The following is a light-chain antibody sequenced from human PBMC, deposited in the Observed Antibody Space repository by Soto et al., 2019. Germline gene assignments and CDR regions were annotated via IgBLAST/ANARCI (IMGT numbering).Light chain of an antibody. CDR2: DVS. CDR3: FSFSSSSTPGYV. Sequence: QSALAQPASVSGSPGQSIAISCAGTISDVGGYSSVSWYQQHPGKAPKLMIYDVSNRPSWVSNRFSGSKSVNTASLTISGLQAEDEADYYCFSFSSSSTPGYVFGTGTKVTVL. CDR1: ISDVGGYSS. V-gene: IGLV2-14*03. J-gene: IGLJ1*01.